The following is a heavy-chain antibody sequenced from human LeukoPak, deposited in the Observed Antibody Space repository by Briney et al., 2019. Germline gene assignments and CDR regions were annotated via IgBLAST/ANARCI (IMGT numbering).Heavy chain of an antibody. V-gene: IGHV3-30*03. J-gene: IGHJ5*02. CDR1: GFTFSRFG. Sequence: GGSLRLSCAASGFTFSRFGMHWVRQAPGKGLEWVALISYDGRNKYYADSVKGRFTISRDNSKNSLYLQMNSLRAEDTAVYYCAGEDRTRGFDPWGQGTLVTVSS. D-gene: IGHD1-14*01. CDR2: ISYDGRNK. CDR3: AGEDRTRGFDP.